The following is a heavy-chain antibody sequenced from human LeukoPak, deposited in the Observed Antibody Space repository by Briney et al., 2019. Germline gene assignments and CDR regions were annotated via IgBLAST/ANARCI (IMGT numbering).Heavy chain of an antibody. CDR3: ARSGTMVRGVNTLIDY. D-gene: IGHD3-10*01. CDR1: GYTFTSYG. CDR2: ISAYNGNT. V-gene: IGHV1-18*01. Sequence: ASVKVSCKASGYTFTSYGISWVRQAPGQGLEWMGWISAYNGNTNYAQKLQGKVTMTTDTSTSTAYMELRSLRSDDTAVYYCARSGTMVRGVNTLIDYWGQGTLVTVSS. J-gene: IGHJ4*02.